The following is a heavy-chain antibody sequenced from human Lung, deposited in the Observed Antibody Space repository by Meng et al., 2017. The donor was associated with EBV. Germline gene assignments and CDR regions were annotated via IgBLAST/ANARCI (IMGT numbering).Heavy chain of an antibody. CDR3: ARDRGQDTVVVVADRGFDP. CDR1: GYXFNNYA. V-gene: IGHV1-18*01. CDR2: ISPYIGNT. Sequence: QVQLVQSGAEVKKPXXSVKVSCKASGYXFNNYALNWVRQAPGQGLEWMGWISPYIGNTNYAQRFQGRLTLTTDTSTDTAYMELRSLSPDDTAIYYCARDRGQDTVVVVADRGFDPWGQGTMVTVSS. D-gene: IGHD2-15*01. J-gene: IGHJ5*02.